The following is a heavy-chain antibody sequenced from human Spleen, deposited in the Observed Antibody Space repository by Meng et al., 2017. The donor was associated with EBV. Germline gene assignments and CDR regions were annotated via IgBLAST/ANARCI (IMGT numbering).Heavy chain of an antibody. CDR3: ARTLRERLFDWF. V-gene: IGHV4-34*01. CDR1: GGSFSDYY. Sequence: QVQPQRGGDGLSKPSGPLALTVAVYGGSFSDYYWSWIRQPPGKGLEWIGEINHVGSTNYNPSLKSRVIMSVDTSKNQFSLRLSSVTAADAAVYYCARTLRERLFDWFWSQGTLVTVSS. J-gene: IGHJ4*02. D-gene: IGHD3-9*01. CDR2: INHVGST.